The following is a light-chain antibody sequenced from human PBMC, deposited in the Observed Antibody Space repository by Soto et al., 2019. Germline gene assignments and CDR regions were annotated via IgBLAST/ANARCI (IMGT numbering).Light chain of an antibody. V-gene: IGKV3-11*01. CDR2: DTS. CDR3: QQRFSWPPT. CDR1: QSVSRY. Sequence: EIGLTQSPATLSLSPGDRATLSCRASQSVSRYLAWYQQKPGQAPRLLIHDTSTRATGVPDTFSGSGSGTEFTLTIRSLAPDDSAMYYCQQRFSWPPTFFGGTHVEIK. J-gene: IGKJ4*01.